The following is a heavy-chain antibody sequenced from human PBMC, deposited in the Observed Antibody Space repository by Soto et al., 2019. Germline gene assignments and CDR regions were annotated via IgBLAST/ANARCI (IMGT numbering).Heavy chain of an antibody. CDR3: ARDRGGGGSYVGYYYYGMDV. CDR2: ISSSSSTI. CDR1: GFTFSSYS. D-gene: IGHD1-26*01. V-gene: IGHV3-48*02. Sequence: EVQLVESGGGLVQPGGSLRLSCAASGFTFSSYSMNWVRQAPGKGLEWVSYISSSSSTIYYADSVKGRFTISRDNAKNSLYRQMNSLRDEDTAVYYCARDRGGGGSYVGYYYYGMDVWGQGTTVTVSS. J-gene: IGHJ6*02.